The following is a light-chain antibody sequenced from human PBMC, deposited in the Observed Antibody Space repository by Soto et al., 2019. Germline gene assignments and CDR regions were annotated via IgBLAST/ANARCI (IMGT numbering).Light chain of an antibody. CDR2: KAS. CDR1: QSISSW. V-gene: IGKV1-5*03. J-gene: IGKJ1*01. CDR3: QQYNSYS. Sequence: DIQMTQSPSTLSASVGDRVTITCRASQSISSWLAWYQQKPGKAPKLLIYKASSLESGVPSRFSGSGSGTEFTLTISSLQPDDFATYYCQQYNSYSFGQRTKV.